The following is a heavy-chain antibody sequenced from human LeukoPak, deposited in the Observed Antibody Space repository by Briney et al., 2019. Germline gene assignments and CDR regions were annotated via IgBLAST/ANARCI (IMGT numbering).Heavy chain of an antibody. CDR1: GFTFSSYW. Sequence: GGSLRLSCAASGFTFSSYWMSWVRQAPGKGLEWVANIKKDGSEKYYVDSVKGRFTISRDNAKNSLYLQMNSLRAEDTAVYYCARDAQRWLQLRRKPLDYWGQGTLVTVSS. D-gene: IGHD5-24*01. CDR2: IKKDGSEK. J-gene: IGHJ4*02. CDR3: ARDAQRWLQLRRKPLDY. V-gene: IGHV3-7*01.